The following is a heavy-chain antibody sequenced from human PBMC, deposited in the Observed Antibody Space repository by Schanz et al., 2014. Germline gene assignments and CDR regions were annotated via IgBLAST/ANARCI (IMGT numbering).Heavy chain of an antibody. J-gene: IGHJ6*02. V-gene: IGHV3-74*01. Sequence: EVQLVESGGGLVQPGGSLRLSCAASGFTFSSHWMHWVRQDPGKGLVWVARINSVGSNTDYADSVKGRFTISRDNSNKTVDLQMNSLRAEDTAVYYCAKDGPGGSGSYSADGDMDVWGQGTTVTVSS. CDR1: GFTFSSHW. D-gene: IGHD3-10*01. CDR3: AKDGPGGSGSYSADGDMDV. CDR2: INSVGSNT.